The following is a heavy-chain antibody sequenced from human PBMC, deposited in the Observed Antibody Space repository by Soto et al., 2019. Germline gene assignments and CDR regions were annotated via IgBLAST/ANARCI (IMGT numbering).Heavy chain of an antibody. V-gene: IGHV1-69*06. CDR3: ASTVRRHIVVVPGAIQSAFDP. CDR1: GCTFSSYV. D-gene: IGHD2-2*01. Sequence: ASVKVTCKASGCTFSSYVISWVRQAPGQGLAWMGGIIPIFGTVNNAQKFQGGATITADKSTSTAYIAPSSLRSEDTAVYFFASTVRRHIVVVPGAIQSAFDPWGQGTMVTVSS. J-gene: IGHJ5*02. CDR2: IIPIFGTV.